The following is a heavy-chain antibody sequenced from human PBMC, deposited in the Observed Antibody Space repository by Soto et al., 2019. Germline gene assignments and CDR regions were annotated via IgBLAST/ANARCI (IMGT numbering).Heavy chain of an antibody. CDR3: VRGMNPLF. CDR2: ISISSSDR. V-gene: IGHV3-21*06. J-gene: IGHJ4*01. CDR1: GLTLRTYT. Sequence: PGGSLRLSCAASGLTLRTYTMNWVRQAPGKGLEWVSSISISSSDRYYADSVRGRFTISRDNAKNALYLQMNSLRADDTAVYFCVRGMNPLFGGQGTLVTVSS.